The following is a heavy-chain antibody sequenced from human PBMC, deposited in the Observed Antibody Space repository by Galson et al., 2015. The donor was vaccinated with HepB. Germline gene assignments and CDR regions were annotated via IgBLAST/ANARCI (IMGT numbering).Heavy chain of an antibody. D-gene: IGHD2-2*01. Sequence: SLRLSCAASGLTVRGNYMTWVRQAPGKGLEWVSVIYNGDRTYYAASVRGRFTISRDISKNTLSLKMKSLRVEDTAVYYCARYLPGTTAGMLFWGQGTLVTVSS. V-gene: IGHV3-53*01. CDR1: GLTVRGNY. J-gene: IGHJ4*02. CDR2: IYNGDRT. CDR3: ARYLPGTTAGMLF.